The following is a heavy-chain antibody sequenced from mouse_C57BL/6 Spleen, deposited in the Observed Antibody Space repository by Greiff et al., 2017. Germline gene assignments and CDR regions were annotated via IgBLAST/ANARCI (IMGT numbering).Heavy chain of an antibody. CDR3: ASRGYDGYSWFAY. J-gene: IGHJ3*01. V-gene: IGHV1-39*01. CDR2: INPNYGTT. CDR1: GYSFTDYN. D-gene: IGHD2-3*01. Sequence: VQLKESGPELVKPGASVKISCKASGYSFTDYNMNWVKQSNGKSLEWIGVINPNYGTTSYNQKFKGKATLTVDQSSSTAYMQLNSLTSEDSAVYYCASRGYDGYSWFAYWGQGTLVTVSA.